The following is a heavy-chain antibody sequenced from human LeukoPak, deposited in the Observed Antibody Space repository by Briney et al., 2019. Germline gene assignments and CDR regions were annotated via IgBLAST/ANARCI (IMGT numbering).Heavy chain of an antibody. V-gene: IGHV3-48*01. D-gene: IGHD3-9*01. CDR2: ITGDNSII. CDR1: GFIFSAYS. J-gene: IGHJ6*03. CDR3: AKGPDKSYYFYYMDV. Sequence: GGSLRLSCAASGFIFSAYSMNWVRQAPGKGLEWLSCITGDNSIISYVDSVKGRFTISRDNAQNSLYLQMDSLRAEDTALYYCAKGPDKSYYFYYMDVWGKGTTVTVS.